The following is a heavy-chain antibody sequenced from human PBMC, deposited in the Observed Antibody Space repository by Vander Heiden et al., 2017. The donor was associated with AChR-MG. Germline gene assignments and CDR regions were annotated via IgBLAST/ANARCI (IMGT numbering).Heavy chain of an antibody. CDR1: GFTFSSYG. CDR2: IWYDGSNK. J-gene: IGHJ6*03. D-gene: IGHD2-15*01. V-gene: IGHV3-33*01. CDR3: ARVVVVAATISYYYYYYMDV. Sequence: QVQLVESGGGVVQPGRSLRLSCAASGFTFSSYGMHGVRQAPGKGLEWVAVIWYDGSNKYYADSVKGRLTISRDNSKNTLYLQMNSLRAEDTAVYYCARVVVVAATISYYYYYYMDVWGKGTTVTVSS.